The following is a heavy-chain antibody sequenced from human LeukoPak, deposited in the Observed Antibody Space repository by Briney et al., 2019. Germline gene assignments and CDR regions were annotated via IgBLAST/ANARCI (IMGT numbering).Heavy chain of an antibody. CDR2: IKQNGSEK. CDR3: ARGSVLRYFDWLLPHRMFDYYMDV. CDR1: GFTFSSYW. V-gene: IGHV3-7*01. J-gene: IGHJ6*03. D-gene: IGHD3-9*01. Sequence: GGSLRLSCAASGFTFSSYWMSWVRQAPGKGLEWVANIKQNGSEKYYVDSVKGRFTISRDNAKNSLYLQMNSLRAEDTAVYYCARGSVLRYFDWLLPHRMFDYYMDVWGKGTTVTVSS.